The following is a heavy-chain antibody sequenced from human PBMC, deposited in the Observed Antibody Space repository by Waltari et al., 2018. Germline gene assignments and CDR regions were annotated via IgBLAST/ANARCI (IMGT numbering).Heavy chain of an antibody. D-gene: IGHD1-26*01. CDR3: ARLGGAHPFDY. CDR1: GYSISSGYY. Sequence: QVQLQESGPGLVKPSETLSLTCAVSGYSISSGYYWGWIRQPPGKGLEWIGSIYHSGSTCYNPSLKSRVTISVDTSKNQFSLKLSSVTAADTAVYYCARLGGAHPFDYWGQGTLVTVSS. V-gene: IGHV4-38-2*01. J-gene: IGHJ4*02. CDR2: IYHSGST.